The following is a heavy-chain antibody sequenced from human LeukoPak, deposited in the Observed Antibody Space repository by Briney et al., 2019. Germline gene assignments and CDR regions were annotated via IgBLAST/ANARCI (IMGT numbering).Heavy chain of an antibody. CDR2: IYTSGST. V-gene: IGHV4-4*07. D-gene: IGHD3-22*01. J-gene: IGHJ4*02. CDR1: GGSISSYY. CDR3: ARAGYYYDGSGYYYADY. Sequence: PSETLSLTCTVSGGSISSYYWSWIRQPAGKGLEWIGRIYTSGSTNYNPSLKSRATMSVDTSKNQFSLKLSSVTAADTAVYYCARAGYYYDGSGYYYADYWGQGALVTVSS.